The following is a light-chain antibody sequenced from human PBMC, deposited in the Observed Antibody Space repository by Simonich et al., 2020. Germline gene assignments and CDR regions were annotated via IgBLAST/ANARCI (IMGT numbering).Light chain of an antibody. CDR3: QQYYSTPRT. Sequence: DIVMTQSPDSLAVSLGERATINCKSSQSVLYRSNNKNYLAWYQQKPGQPPKLLIYWASTREAGVPDRFSGSGSGTYFTLTISSLQAEDVAVYYCQQYYSTPRTFGQGTKVEIK. CDR1: QSVLYRSNNKNY. V-gene: IGKV4-1*01. CDR2: WAS. J-gene: IGKJ1*01.